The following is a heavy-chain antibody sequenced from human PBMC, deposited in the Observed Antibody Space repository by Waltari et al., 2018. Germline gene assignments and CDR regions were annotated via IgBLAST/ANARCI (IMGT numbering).Heavy chain of an antibody. D-gene: IGHD3-3*01. CDR2: IYYSGSP. Sequence: QVQRQESGPGLVKPSETLSLTCPVSGGSISRYYWRCIRRPTGKGLEWIGYIYYSGSPNYNPSLKSRVTISVDTSKNHFSLKLSSVPAAYTAVYYCARRVEYYDFWSGTFDIWGQGTMVTVSS. CDR3: ARRVEYYDFWSGTFDI. V-gene: IGHV4-59*08. J-gene: IGHJ3*02. CDR1: GGSISRYY.